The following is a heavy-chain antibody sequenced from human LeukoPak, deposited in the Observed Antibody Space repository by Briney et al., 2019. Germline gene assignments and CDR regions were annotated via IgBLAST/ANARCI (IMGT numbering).Heavy chain of an antibody. CDR2: IYSGGKI. CDR1: GFTVSNNY. CDR3: ARGRSVDV. D-gene: IGHD3-3*01. V-gene: IGHV3-53*01. Sequence: GGSLRLSCVASGFTVSNNYMKWVRQAPGKGLEWVSLIYSGGKIHYADSVRGRFTISRDNSKNTLYLQMNNLRAEDTAVYYCARGRSVDVWGKGTMVAVSS. J-gene: IGHJ6*04.